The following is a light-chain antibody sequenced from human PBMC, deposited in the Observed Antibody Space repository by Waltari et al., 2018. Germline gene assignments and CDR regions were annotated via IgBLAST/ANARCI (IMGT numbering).Light chain of an antibody. CDR2: DAS. CDR1: QSVTGN. J-gene: IGKJ4*01. CDR3: KHYLTDSR. Sequence: IVMTQSPATLSVSPGERATLSCKASQSVTGNLAWYQQRPGQAPRVLIYDASTRATRISLRFSGIGSGTEFSLTITSLKPEDVRVYYCKHYLTDSRFGGGTKVEI. V-gene: IGKV3-15*01.